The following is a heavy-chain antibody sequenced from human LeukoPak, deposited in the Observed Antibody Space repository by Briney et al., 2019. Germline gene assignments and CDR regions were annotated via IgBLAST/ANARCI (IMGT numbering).Heavy chain of an antibody. CDR1: GFTFSSYS. Sequence: PGGSLRLSCAASGFTFSSYSMNWVRQAPGKGLEWVSSISSSSSYIYYADSVKGRFTISRDNAKNSLYLQMNSLRAEDTAVYYCARTREGGYDSSGYYSQPDAFDIWGQGTMVTVSS. CDR3: ARTREGGYDSSGYYSQPDAFDI. V-gene: IGHV3-21*01. D-gene: IGHD3-22*01. CDR2: ISSSSSYI. J-gene: IGHJ3*02.